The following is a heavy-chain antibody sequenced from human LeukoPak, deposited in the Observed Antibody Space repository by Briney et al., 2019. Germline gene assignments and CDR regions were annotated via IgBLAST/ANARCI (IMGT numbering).Heavy chain of an antibody. CDR2: INPNSGVT. V-gene: IGHV1-2*06. J-gene: IGHJ4*02. CDR1: GYTFTDYF. D-gene: IGHD5-18*01. CDR3: ARDEERGYNYGPDY. Sequence: ASVKVSCKTSGYTFTDYFIHWVRLAPGQGLEWVGRINPNSGVTKFAQKFQGRVTMTKDTSISAACMELSSLRVDDTAVYYCARDEERGYNYGPDYWGQGSLVTVSS.